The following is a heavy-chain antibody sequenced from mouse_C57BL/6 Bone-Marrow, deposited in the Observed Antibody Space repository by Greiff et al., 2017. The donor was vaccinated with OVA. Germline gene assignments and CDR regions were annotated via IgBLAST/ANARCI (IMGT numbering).Heavy chain of an antibody. CDR3: ARPGSSPHWYFDV. V-gene: IGHV1-18*01. CDR2: INPNNGGT. Sequence: SGPELVKPGASVKIPCKASGYTFTDYNMDWVKQSHGKSLEWIGDINPNNGGTIYNQKFKGKATLTVDKSSSTAYMELRSLTSEDTAVYYCARPGSSPHWYFDVWGTGTTVTVSS. J-gene: IGHJ1*03. CDR1: GYTFTDYN. D-gene: IGHD1-1*01.